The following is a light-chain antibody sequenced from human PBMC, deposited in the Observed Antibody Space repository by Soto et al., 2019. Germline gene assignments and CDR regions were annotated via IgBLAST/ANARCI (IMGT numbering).Light chain of an antibody. CDR2: DAS. J-gene: IGKJ3*01. CDR3: QQRSNWPAVT. V-gene: IGKV3-11*01. Sequence: EIVLTQSPATLSLSPGERATLSCRASQSVSSYLAWYQQKPGQAPRLLIYDASSRATGIPARVSGSGSGTDFTLTISSPEPEDFAVYYCQQRSNWPAVTFGPGTKVDIK. CDR1: QSVSSY.